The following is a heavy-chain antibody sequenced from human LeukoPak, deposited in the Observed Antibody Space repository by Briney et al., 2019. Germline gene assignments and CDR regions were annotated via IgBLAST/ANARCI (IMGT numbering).Heavy chain of an antibody. CDR3: AKDPREPAYYFDY. V-gene: IGHV3-30*18. Sequence: GRSLRLSCAASGFTFSSYGMHWVRQAPGKGLEWVAVISYDGSNKYYADSVKGRFTISRDNSKNTLYLQMNSLRAEDTAVYYCAKDPREPAYYFDYWGQGTLVTVSS. D-gene: IGHD5-24*01. CDR2: ISYDGSNK. J-gene: IGHJ4*02. CDR1: GFTFSSYG.